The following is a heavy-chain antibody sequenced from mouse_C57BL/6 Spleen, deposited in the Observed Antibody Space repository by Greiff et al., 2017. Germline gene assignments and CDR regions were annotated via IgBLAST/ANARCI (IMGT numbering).Heavy chain of an antibody. D-gene: IGHD2-3*01. CDR3: TRDQGDGYYYFDY. J-gene: IGHJ2*01. CDR1: GYTFTSYW. CDR2: IDPSDSYT. V-gene: IGHV1-69*01. Sequence: QVQLQQPGAELVMPGASVKLSCKASGYTFTSYWMHWVKQRPGQGLEWIGEIDPSDSYTNYNQKFKGKSTLTVDKSSSTAYMQLSSLTSEDSAVYYCTRDQGDGYYYFDYWGQGTTLTVSS.